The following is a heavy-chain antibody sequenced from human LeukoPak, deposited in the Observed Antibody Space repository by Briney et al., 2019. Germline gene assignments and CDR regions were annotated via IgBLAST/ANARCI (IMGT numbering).Heavy chain of an antibody. CDR3: AKDDSGSFDY. J-gene: IGHJ4*02. D-gene: IGHD3-10*01. V-gene: IGHV3-9*01. CDR1: GFTFDDYA. Sequence: GRSLRLSCAASGFTFDDYAMHWVRHAPGKGLEWVSGISWNSGSIGYADSVKGRFTISRDNAKNSLYLQMNSLRAEDTALYYCAKDDSGSFDYWGQGTLVTVSS. CDR2: ISWNSGSI.